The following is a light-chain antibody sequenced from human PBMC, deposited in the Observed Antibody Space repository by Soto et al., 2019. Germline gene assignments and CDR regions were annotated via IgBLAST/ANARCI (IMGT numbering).Light chain of an antibody. CDR3: QQYNNWPVT. Sequence: EIVMTQSPSTLSASPGERATLSCRASQSVSSNLAWYQQKPGQAPRPLIYGASTRATAIPARFSGSGSGTEFTLTISSLQSEDFAVYYCQQYNNWPVTFGQGTKVDIK. CDR2: GAS. V-gene: IGKV3-15*01. CDR1: QSVSSN. J-gene: IGKJ1*01.